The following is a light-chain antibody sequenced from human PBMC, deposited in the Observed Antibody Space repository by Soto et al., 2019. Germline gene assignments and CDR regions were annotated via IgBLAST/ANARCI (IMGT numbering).Light chain of an antibody. CDR3: QHYYSTPFT. CDR2: WAS. V-gene: IGKV4-1*01. J-gene: IGKJ3*01. CDR1: QSVLYSSNTKNY. Sequence: DIVMTQSPDSLALSLGEMATINCKSSQSVLYSSNTKNYLAWYQQKPGQPPKLLIYWASTRESGVPARFSGSGSGTDFTLTIISLQAEDVAVYYCQHYYSTPFTFGPGTKVDIQ.